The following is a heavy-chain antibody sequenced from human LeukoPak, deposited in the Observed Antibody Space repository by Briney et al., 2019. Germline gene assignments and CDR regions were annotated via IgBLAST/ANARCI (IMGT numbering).Heavy chain of an antibody. CDR1: GYTLSSFG. CDR2: ISTYSGNT. Sequence: GASVKVSCKASGYTLSSFGITWVRQAPGQGLEWMGWISTYSGNTNYAQKRQGRVTMTTDTSTSTGYMELRSLRSDDTAVYYCARALAGGDYVSPDYWGQGTLVTVSS. V-gene: IGHV1-18*01. CDR3: ARALAGGDYVSPDY. J-gene: IGHJ4*02. D-gene: IGHD4-17*01.